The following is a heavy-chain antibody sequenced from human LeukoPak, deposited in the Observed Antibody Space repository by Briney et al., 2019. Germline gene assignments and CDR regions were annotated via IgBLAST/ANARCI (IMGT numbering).Heavy chain of an antibody. D-gene: IGHD2-2*01. CDR1: GFTFSSYS. V-gene: IGHV3-21*01. J-gene: IGHJ3*02. Sequence: GGSLRLSCAASGFTFSSYSMNWVRQAPGKGLEWVSSISSSSYIYYADSVKGRFTISRDNAKNSLYLQMNSLRAEDTAVYYCARVGYCSSTSCYDAFAFDIWGQGTMVTVSS. CDR2: ISSSSYI. CDR3: ARVGYCSSTSCYDAFAFDI.